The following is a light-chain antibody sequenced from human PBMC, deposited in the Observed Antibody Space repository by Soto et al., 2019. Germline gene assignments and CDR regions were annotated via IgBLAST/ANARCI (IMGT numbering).Light chain of an antibody. CDR1: QGISHY. Sequence: DVQMTQAPSSLSASVGDRVTITCRASQGISHYLAWYQQKPGKVPKLLIYAASILQSGVPSRFSGSGSGTDCTLTISSLQPEDVATYYCQKYNSAARTFGGGTKVEIK. CDR3: QKYNSAART. J-gene: IGKJ4*01. V-gene: IGKV1-27*01. CDR2: AAS.